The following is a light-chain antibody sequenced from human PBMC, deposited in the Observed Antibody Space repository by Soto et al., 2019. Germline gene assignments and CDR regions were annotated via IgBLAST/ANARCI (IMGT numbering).Light chain of an antibody. Sequence: QSALTQPASVSGSPGQSVTISCTATTSDIGHYNYVSWYQQHPGKAPKLVIYEVSNRPLGVSSRYSGSKSGNTASLTISGLQAEDEADYYCSSYRITITVFGGGTKLTVL. CDR3: SSYRITITV. CDR1: TSDIGHYNY. J-gene: IGLJ3*02. CDR2: EVS. V-gene: IGLV2-14*01.